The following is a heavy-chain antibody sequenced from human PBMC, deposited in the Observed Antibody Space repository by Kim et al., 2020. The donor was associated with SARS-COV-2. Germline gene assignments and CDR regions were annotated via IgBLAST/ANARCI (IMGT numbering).Heavy chain of an antibody. D-gene: IGHD6-19*01. V-gene: IGHV4-4*02. CDR2: IYHSGST. J-gene: IGHJ1*01. Sequence: SETLSLTCAVSGGSISSSNWWSWVRQPPGTGLEWIGEIYHSGSTNYNPSLKSRVTISVDKSKNQFSLKLSSVTAADTAVYYCARANGQWLRYFQHWGQGTLVTVSS. CDR1: GGSISSSNW. CDR3: ARANGQWLRYFQH.